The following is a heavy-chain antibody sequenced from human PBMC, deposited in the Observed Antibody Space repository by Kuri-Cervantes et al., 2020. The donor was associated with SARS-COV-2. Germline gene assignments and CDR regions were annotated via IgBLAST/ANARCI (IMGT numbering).Heavy chain of an antibody. CDR2: INHSGST. J-gene: IGHJ4*02. V-gene: IGHV4-38-2*01. CDR3: ARFVRIAAAFDY. Sequence: GSLRLSCAVSGYSITSGYYWGWIRQPPGKGLEWIGEINHSGSTNYNPSLKSRVTISVDTSKNQFSLKLSSVTAADTAVYYCARFVRIAAAFDYWGQGTLVTVSS. D-gene: IGHD6-13*01. CDR1: GYSITSGYY.